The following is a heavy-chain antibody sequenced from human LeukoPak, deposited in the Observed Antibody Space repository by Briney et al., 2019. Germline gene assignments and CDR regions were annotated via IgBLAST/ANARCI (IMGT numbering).Heavy chain of an antibody. D-gene: IGHD3-3*01. Sequence: ASLTVSCKASGYTFSSYYIYWVRQAPGQGLEWVGGINPSGGSTTYAQKFQGRVTMTRDTSTSTVYMELSSLRSEDTAVYYCARDGARSDFDYWVQGTLVTVSS. CDR2: INPSGGST. J-gene: IGHJ4*02. V-gene: IGHV1-46*01. CDR1: GYTFSSYY. CDR3: ARDGARSDFDY.